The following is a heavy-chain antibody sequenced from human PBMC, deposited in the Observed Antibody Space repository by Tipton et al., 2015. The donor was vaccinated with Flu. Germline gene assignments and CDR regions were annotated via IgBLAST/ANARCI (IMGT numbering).Heavy chain of an antibody. CDR2: IYYSGST. CDR3: ARDRGSSGWSDY. D-gene: IGHD6-19*01. V-gene: IGHV4-39*06. CDR1: GGSISSSSYY. J-gene: IGHJ4*02. Sequence: TLSLTCTVSGGSISSSSYYWGIRQPPGKGLEWIGSIYYSGSTYYNPSLKGRVAISVDTSKNQFALKLSSVTAADTAVYYCARDRGSSGWSDYWGQGTLVTVSS.